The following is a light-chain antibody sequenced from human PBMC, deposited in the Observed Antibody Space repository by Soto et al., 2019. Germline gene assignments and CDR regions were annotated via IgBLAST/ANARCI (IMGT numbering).Light chain of an antibody. CDR3: ISYTGSSTSYA. V-gene: IGLV2-14*01. CDR2: EVS. CDR1: SSDVGSYDH. Sequence: QAALSHPASVSGSPGQAITISCSGTSSDVGSYDHVAWYQQFPGKTPKLMIYEVSNRPSGVSSRFSGSKSGNTASLTISGLQAEDEDDYYCISYTGSSTSYAFGSGTKSPX. J-gene: IGLJ1*01.